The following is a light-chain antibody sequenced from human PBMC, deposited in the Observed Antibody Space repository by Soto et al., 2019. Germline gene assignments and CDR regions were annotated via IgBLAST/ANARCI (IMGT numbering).Light chain of an antibody. Sequence: QSALTQPRSVSGSPGQSVTISCTGTSSDVGGYNYVSWYQQHPGKAPKLMIYDVSQRPSGVPDRFSGSKSGNTASLTISGLQADDDADYYCSSYAGSYTWVFAGGTKLTVL. J-gene: IGLJ3*02. CDR1: SSDVGGYNY. CDR2: DVS. V-gene: IGLV2-11*01. CDR3: SSYAGSYTWV.